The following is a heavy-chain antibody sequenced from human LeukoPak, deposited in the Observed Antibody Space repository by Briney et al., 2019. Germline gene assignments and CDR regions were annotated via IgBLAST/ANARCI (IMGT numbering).Heavy chain of an antibody. V-gene: IGHV3-9*01. CDR3: AKDSRYCSSTSCPQQAFDI. J-gene: IGHJ3*02. CDR2: ISWNSGSI. CDR1: GFTFDDYA. D-gene: IGHD2-2*01. Sequence: GRSLRLSCAASGFTFDDYAMPWVRQAPGKGLEWVSGISWNSGSIGYADSVKGRFTISRDNAKDSLYLQMNSLRAEDTALYYCAKDSRYCSSTSCPQQAFDIWGQGTMVTVSS.